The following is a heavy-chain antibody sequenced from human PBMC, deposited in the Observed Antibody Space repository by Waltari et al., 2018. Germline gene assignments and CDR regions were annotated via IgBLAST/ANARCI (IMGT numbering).Heavy chain of an antibody. D-gene: IGHD3-9*01. CDR3: ARGTGYDILTGSGRYNWFDP. Sequence: QVQLQESGPGLVKPSQTLSLTCTVSGGSISSGGYYWSWIRQHPGKGLEWIGYIYYSGSTYYNPSLKSRVTISVDTSKNQFSLKLSSVTAADTAVYYCARGTGYDILTGSGRYNWFDPWGQGTLVTVSS. V-gene: IGHV4-31*03. J-gene: IGHJ5*02. CDR1: GGSISSGGYY. CDR2: IYYSGST.